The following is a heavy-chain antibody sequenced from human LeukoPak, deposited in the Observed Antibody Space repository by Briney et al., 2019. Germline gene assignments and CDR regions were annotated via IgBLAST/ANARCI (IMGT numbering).Heavy chain of an antibody. CDR3: ARDRDPALYCSGGSCYSFTFTNYYYYYMDV. J-gene: IGHJ6*03. CDR1: GGSFNDYY. D-gene: IGHD2-15*01. CDR2: IKPSGRT. V-gene: IGHV4-34*01. Sequence: SETLSLTCAVYGGSFNDYYWIWIRQPPGKGLEWIGEIKPSGRTNYNPSLESRVTISVDTSKNHFSLKLSSVTAADTAVYYCARDRDPALYCSGGSCYSFTFTNYYYYYMDVWGKGTTVTVSS.